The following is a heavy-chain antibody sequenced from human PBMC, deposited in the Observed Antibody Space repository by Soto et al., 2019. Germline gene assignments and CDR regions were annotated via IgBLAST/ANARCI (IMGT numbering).Heavy chain of an antibody. CDR3: ATRYYDILTGYPYYYYYGMDV. D-gene: IGHD3-9*01. J-gene: IGHJ6*02. Sequence: ASVKVSCKASGYTFTSYGISWVRQAPGQGLEWMGWISAYNGNTNYAQKLQGRVTMTTDTSTSTAYMELSSLRSDDTAVYYCATRYYDILTGYPYYYYYGMDVWGQGTTVTVSS. V-gene: IGHV1-18*01. CDR2: ISAYNGNT. CDR1: GYTFTSYG.